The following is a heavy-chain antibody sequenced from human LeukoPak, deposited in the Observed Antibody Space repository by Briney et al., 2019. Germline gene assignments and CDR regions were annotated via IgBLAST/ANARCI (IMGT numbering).Heavy chain of an antibody. CDR3: AKTGLLPYFFDY. V-gene: IGHV3-23*01. CDR1: GFTFINYD. Sequence: GGSLRLSCAASGFTFINYDMNWVRQAPGKGLEWVSTISRSGDDTYYADSVKGRFSISRDNSKKTLYLQMNSLRVEDTAVYYCAKTGLLPYFFDYWGQGTLVTVSS. CDR2: ISRSGDDT. D-gene: IGHD3-22*01. J-gene: IGHJ4*02.